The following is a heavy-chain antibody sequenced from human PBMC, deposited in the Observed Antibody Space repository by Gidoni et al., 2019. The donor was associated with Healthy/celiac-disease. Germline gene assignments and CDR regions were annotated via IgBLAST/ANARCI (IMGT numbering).Heavy chain of an antibody. V-gene: IGHV1-8*01. CDR3: AGATGYSSSWYTS. D-gene: IGHD6-13*01. CDR2: MNPNSGNT. Sequence: QVQLVQSGAAVTKPGASVKVSCKASGYTFTSYDINWVRQATGQGLDGMGWMNPNSGNTGYAQKFQGRVTMTRNTSISTAYMELSSLRSEDTAVYYCAGATGYSSSWYTSWGQGTLVTVSS. CDR1: GYTFTSYD. J-gene: IGHJ5*02.